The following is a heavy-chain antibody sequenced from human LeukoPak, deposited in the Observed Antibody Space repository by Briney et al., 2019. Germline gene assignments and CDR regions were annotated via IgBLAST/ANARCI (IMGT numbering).Heavy chain of an antibody. J-gene: IGHJ6*03. V-gene: IGHV3-49*04. Sequence: GGSLRLSCAASGFTFGDYAMSWVRQAPGKGLEWVGFIRTEAYDGAADYGASVKGRFTISRDDSKNIAYLQMNSLNTEDTAVYYCTRTFGYYYFYMDVWGKGTTVIVSS. CDR3: TRTFGYYYFYMDV. CDR2: IRTEAYDGAA. CDR1: GFTFGDYA. D-gene: IGHD3-16*01.